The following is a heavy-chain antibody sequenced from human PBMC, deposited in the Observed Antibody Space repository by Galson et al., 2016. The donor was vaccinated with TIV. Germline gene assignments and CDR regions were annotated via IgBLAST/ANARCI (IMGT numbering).Heavy chain of an antibody. CDR1: GFTFSSYA. V-gene: IGHV3-23*01. CDR2: ISGGGGNI. CDR3: VKVPSSGFAYYYAMDV. D-gene: IGHD6-25*01. J-gene: IGHJ6*02. Sequence: SLRLSCAASGFTFSSYAMTWVRQAPGKGLEWVTAISGGGGNIYYADSVEGRFTISRDDSRDTLYMQMNSLRDEDTAVYYCVKVPSSGFAYYYAMDVWGQGTTVTVSS.